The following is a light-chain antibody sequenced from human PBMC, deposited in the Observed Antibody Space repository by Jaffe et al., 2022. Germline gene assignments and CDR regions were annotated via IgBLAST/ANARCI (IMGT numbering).Light chain of an antibody. V-gene: IGKV1-5*03. CDR3: QQYDSYPWT. J-gene: IGKJ1*01. Sequence: DIQMTQSPSTLSASVGDRVTITCRASQSISSWLAWYQQKPGKPPELLIYKASSLQSGVPSRISGSGSGTEFTLTISSLQPDDFATYYCQQYDSYPWTFGQGTKVEIK. CDR1: QSISSW. CDR2: KAS.